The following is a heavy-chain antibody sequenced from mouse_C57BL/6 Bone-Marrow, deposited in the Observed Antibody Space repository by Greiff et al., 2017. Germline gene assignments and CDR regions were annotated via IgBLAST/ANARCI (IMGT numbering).Heavy chain of an antibody. CDR1: GYTFTSYW. CDR2: IDPSDSET. CDR3: AKRGYGPYWYCDV. D-gene: IGHD2-10*02. J-gene: IGHJ1*03. Sequence: QVQLKQPGAELVRPGSSVKLSCKASGYTFTSYWMHWVKQRPIQGLEWIGNIDPSDSETHYNQKFKDKATLTVDKSSSTAYMQLSSLTSEDSAVYYCAKRGYGPYWYCDVWGTGTTVTVSS. V-gene: IGHV1-52*01.